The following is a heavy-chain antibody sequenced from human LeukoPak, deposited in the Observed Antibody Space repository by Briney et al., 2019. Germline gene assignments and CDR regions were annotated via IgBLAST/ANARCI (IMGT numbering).Heavy chain of an antibody. Sequence: SETLSLTCTVSGGSIRSYYWSWIRQPPGKGLEWIGYIYYSGSTNYNPSLKSRVTMSVDTSKNQFSLKLSSVTAADTAVYYCARDRGTWNDDGFDYWGQGTLVTVSS. V-gene: IGHV4-59*12. CDR1: GGSIRSYY. CDR3: ARDRGTWNDDGFDY. D-gene: IGHD1-1*01. J-gene: IGHJ4*02. CDR2: IYYSGST.